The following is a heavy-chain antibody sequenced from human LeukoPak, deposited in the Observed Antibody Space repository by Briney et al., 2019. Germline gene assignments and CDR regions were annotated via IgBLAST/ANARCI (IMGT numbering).Heavy chain of an antibody. J-gene: IGHJ3*02. CDR2: IYYSGST. CDR1: GGSISSYY. CDR3: AASIAVAGRLGAFDI. D-gene: IGHD6-13*01. V-gene: IGHV4-59*01. Sequence: SETLSLTCTVSGGSISSYYWSWIRQPPGKGLEWIGYIYYSGSTNYNPSLKSRVTISVDTSKNQFSLKLSSVTAADTAVYYCAASIAVAGRLGAFDIWGQGTMVTVSS.